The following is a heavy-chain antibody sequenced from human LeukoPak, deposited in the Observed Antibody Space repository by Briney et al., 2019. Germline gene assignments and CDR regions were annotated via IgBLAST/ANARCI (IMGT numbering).Heavy chain of an antibody. CDR3: TRVRGAYNYALYD. V-gene: IGHV3-74*01. CDR2: INSDGSST. CDR1: GFTFSSYW. J-gene: IGHJ4*02. Sequence: GGSLRLSCAASGFTFSSYWMHWVRHAPGKGLVWVSRINSDGSSTTYADSVKGRFTISRDNTKNTLYLQMNRLRAEDTAVYYCTRVRGAYNYALYDWGQGTLVTVSS. D-gene: IGHD5-24*01.